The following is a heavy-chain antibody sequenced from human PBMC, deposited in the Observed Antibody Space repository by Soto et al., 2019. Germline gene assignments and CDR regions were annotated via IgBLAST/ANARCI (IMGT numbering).Heavy chain of an antibody. V-gene: IGHV1-2*02. J-gene: IGHJ4*02. Sequence: QVQLVQSGAEVKKPGASVKVSCKTSGYTFTGYYIHWIRQAPGQGLEWMGWINPNIGDTNSSQDFQGRVTMNSDTSFTTGYVELTRLRSDDTAVYYCVRREQCLENCGYFGPGTLSTVSS. CDR2: INPNIGDT. CDR1: GYTFTGYY. D-gene: IGHD6-19*01. CDR3: VRREQCLENCGY.